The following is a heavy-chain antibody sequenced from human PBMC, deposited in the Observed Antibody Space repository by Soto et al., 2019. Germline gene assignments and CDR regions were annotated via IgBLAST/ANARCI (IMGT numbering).Heavy chain of an antibody. CDR2: INPSGGST. D-gene: IGHD6-19*01. V-gene: IGHV1-46*01. Sequence: QVQLEQSGAEVKKPGASVKVSCKASGYTFTSYYMHWVRQAPGQGLEWMGIINPSGGSTSYAQKFQGRVTMTRDTSTSTVYMELSSLRSEDTAVYYCARAGAYSSGWYVGWFDPWGQGTLVTVSS. J-gene: IGHJ5*02. CDR3: ARAGAYSSGWYVGWFDP. CDR1: GYTFTSYY.